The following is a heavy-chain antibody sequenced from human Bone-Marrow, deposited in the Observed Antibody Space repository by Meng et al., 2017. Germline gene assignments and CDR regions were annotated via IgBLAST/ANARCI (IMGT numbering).Heavy chain of an antibody. CDR2: ISTYSGYA. V-gene: IGHV1-18*01. CDR1: GYTFSNYD. Sequence: ASVKVSCKASGYTFSNYDITWVRQAPGQGPEWMGWISTYSGYANYAQKFRGRVTMTTDTSTSAAYMELRSLRADDPAVYYCAWGTYCSTTTCRDPYAFDIWGQGTKVTVSS. D-gene: IGHD2-2*01. J-gene: IGHJ3*02. CDR3: AWGTYCSTTTCRDPYAFDI.